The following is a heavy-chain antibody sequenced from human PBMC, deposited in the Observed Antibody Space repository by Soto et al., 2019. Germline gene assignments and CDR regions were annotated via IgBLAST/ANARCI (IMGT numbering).Heavy chain of an antibody. V-gene: IGHV4-59*08. CDR2: IYYSGST. CDR3: ARHNYGSGSTYFDY. Sequence: SETLSLTCTVSGGSISSYYWSWIRPPPGKGMEWIGYIYYSGSTNYNPSLKSRVTISVDTSKNQFSLKLNTMTAADTAVYYCARHNYGSGSTYFDYWGQGTLVTVSS. J-gene: IGHJ4*02. D-gene: IGHD3-10*01. CDR1: GGSISSYY.